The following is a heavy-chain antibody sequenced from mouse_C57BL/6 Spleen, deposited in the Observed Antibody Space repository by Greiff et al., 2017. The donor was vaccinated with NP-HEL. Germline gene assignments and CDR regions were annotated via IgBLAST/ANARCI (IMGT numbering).Heavy chain of an antibody. V-gene: IGHV6-3*01. CDR2: IRLKSDNYAT. CDR3: TGGSSRAWFAY. Sequence: VQLKESGGGLVQPGGSMKLSCVASGFTFSNYWMNWVRQSPEKGLEWVAQIRLKSDNYATQYAESVKGRFTSSRDDSKSSVYLQMNNLRAEDTGIYYCTGGSSRAWFAYWGQGTLVTVSA. D-gene: IGHD1-1*01. CDR1: GFTFSNYW. J-gene: IGHJ3*01.